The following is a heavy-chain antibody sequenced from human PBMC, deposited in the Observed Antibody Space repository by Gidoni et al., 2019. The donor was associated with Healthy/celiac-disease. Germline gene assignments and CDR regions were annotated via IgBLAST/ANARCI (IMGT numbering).Heavy chain of an antibody. D-gene: IGHD3-22*01. CDR1: GFPFSSYA. V-gene: IGHV3-23*04. CDR3: ATGYYDSSGYYY. Sequence: EVQLVESGGGLVQPGGSLRLSCAASGFPFSSYAMSWVRQAPGKGLEWVSAISGSGGSTYYADSVKGRFTISRDNSKNTLYLQMNSLRAEDTAVYYCATGYYDSSGYYYWGQGTLVTVSS. J-gene: IGHJ4*02. CDR2: ISGSGGST.